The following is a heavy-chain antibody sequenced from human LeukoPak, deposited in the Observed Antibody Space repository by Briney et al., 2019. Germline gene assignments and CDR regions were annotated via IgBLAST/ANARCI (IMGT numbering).Heavy chain of an antibody. Sequence: GGSLRLSCAASGFSFSSYAMHWVRQVPGKGLEWVAIISYDGSNKKYGDSVKARFTISRDNSENTLYLQMDSLRPEDTAVYYCARTPYSTGWGYFDHWGQGTLATVSS. CDR3: ARTPYSTGWGYFDH. D-gene: IGHD6-19*01. CDR2: ISYDGSNK. CDR1: GFSFSSYA. V-gene: IGHV3-30*01. J-gene: IGHJ4*02.